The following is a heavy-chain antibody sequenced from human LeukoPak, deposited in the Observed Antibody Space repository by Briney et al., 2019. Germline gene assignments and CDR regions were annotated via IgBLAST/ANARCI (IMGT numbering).Heavy chain of an antibody. Sequence: SETLSLTCIVSGGSISSYYWSWIRQPPGKGLEWIGYISYSGSTHYNSSLTSRVAISLDTSKSQFSLKLSSVTAAGTAVYYCAREFNWFDPWGQGILVTVSS. J-gene: IGHJ5*02. CDR2: ISYSGST. V-gene: IGHV4-59*01. CDR1: GGSISSYY. CDR3: AREFNWFDP.